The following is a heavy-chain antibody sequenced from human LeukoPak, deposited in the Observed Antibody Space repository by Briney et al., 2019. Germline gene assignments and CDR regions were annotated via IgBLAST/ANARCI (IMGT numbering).Heavy chain of an antibody. D-gene: IGHD2/OR15-2a*01. CDR3: ARRNTADASIDF. CDR1: GGSMSGHW. V-gene: IGHV4-59*08. CDR2: IFYSGGT. J-gene: IGHJ4*02. Sequence: SETLSLTCTVSGGSMSGHWWSWIRQSPGKGLEWIGDIFYSGGTNNNSPLKSRLTMSLDTSKNQFSLKLSSVTAADTAMYYCARRNTADASIDFWGQGILVVASS.